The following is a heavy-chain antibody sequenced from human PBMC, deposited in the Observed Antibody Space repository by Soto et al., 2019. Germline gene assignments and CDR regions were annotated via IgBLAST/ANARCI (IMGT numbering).Heavy chain of an antibody. Sequence: QMQLQESGPGLVKPSQTLSLTCTVSGGSISSGGYYWNWIRQHPGKGLEWIGYIYYSGSTYYNPSLKSRVTISLDTSQNQFSLKLSSVTAADTAVYFCARVVEYCTNGVCYTFDYWGQGTLVTVSS. V-gene: IGHV4-31*03. CDR1: GGSISSGGYY. CDR3: ARVVEYCTNGVCYTFDY. CDR2: IYYSGST. J-gene: IGHJ4*02. D-gene: IGHD2-8*01.